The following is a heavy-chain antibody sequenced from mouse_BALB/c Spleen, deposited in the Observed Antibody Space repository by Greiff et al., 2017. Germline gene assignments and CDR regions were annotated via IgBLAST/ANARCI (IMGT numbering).Heavy chain of an antibody. CDR3: ARAGNYEDYAMDY. J-gene: IGHJ4*01. CDR2: INPYNDGT. CDR1: GYTFTSYV. Sequence: LQESGPELVKPGASVKMSCKASGYTFTSYVMHWVKQKPGQGLEWIGYINPYNDGTKYNEKFKGKATLTSDKSSSTAYMELSSLTSEDSAVYYCARAGNYEDYAMDYWGQGTSVTVSS. D-gene: IGHD2-1*01. V-gene: IGHV1-14*01.